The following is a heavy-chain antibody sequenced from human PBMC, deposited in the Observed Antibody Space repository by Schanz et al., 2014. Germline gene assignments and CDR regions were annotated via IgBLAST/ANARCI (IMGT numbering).Heavy chain of an antibody. D-gene: IGHD3-22*01. CDR1: GFTFENYA. Sequence: EVQLVESGGGVVRPGGSLRLSCAASGFTFENYALTWVRQVPGKGLEWVSRINWSDGGSTGYADSVRGRFTISRDIAKNTLYLEMNRLRVEETAYYYCARDASSSDYHHAHWGQGTLXTVSS. CDR2: INWSDGGST. J-gene: IGHJ4*02. CDR3: ARDASSSDYHHAH. V-gene: IGHV3-20*04.